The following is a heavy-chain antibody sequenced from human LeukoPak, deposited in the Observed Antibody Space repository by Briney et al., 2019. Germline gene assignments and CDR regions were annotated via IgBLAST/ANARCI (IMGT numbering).Heavy chain of an antibody. V-gene: IGHV1-69*04. CDR1: GGTFSSYA. CDR2: IIPILGIA. D-gene: IGHD2-2*01. Sequence: SVKVSCKASGGTFSSYAISWVRQAPGQGLEWMGRIIPILGIANYAQKFQGRVTITADKSTSTAYMELSSLRSEDTAVYYCASGWQPAAIYGYYYYGMDVWGQGITVTVSS. J-gene: IGHJ6*02. CDR3: ASGWQPAAIYGYYYYGMDV.